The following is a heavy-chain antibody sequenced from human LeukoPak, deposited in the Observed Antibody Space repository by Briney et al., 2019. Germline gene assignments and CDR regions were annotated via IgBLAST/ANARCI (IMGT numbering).Heavy chain of an antibody. V-gene: IGHV4-4*09. Sequence: SETLSLTCTVPGGSISGYYWSWIRQPPGKGLEWIGHIYITGSTNYNPSLRSRVTMSVDTSKNQFSLRLTSVTAADTAVYYCARLYSSSWYGYYFDYWGQGTLVPVSS. CDR3: ARLYSSSWYGYYFDY. D-gene: IGHD6-13*01. CDR1: GGSISGYY. J-gene: IGHJ4*02. CDR2: IYITGST.